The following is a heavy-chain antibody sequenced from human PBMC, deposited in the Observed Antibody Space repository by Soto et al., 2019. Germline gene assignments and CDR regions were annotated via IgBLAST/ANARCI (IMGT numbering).Heavy chain of an antibody. J-gene: IGHJ4*02. D-gene: IGHD3-3*01. CDR2: ISWNSGSI. CDR3: ARDLRITIFGAVTLADY. V-gene: IGHV3-9*01. Sequence: PGGTLRLSCAASGFTFDDYAMHWVRQAPGKGLEWVSGISWNSGSIGYADSVKGRFTIFRDNAKNSLYLQMNSLRAEDTAVYYCARDLRITIFGAVTLADYWGQGTLVTVSS. CDR1: GFTFDDYA.